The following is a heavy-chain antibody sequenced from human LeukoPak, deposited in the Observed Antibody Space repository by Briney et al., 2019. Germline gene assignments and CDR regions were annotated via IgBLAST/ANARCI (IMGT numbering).Heavy chain of an antibody. CDR1: GFIFSSYD. J-gene: IGHJ3*01. Sequence: PGGSLRLSCVGSGFIFSSYDMGWVRQAPGKGLEWVSSISRAGDRTYYEDSVKGRFTISRDNSRNTMYSQMNSLRAEDTAVYYCARGESFALDVWGQGTMVTVSS. V-gene: IGHV3-23*01. CDR2: ISRAGDRT. CDR3: ARGESFALDV.